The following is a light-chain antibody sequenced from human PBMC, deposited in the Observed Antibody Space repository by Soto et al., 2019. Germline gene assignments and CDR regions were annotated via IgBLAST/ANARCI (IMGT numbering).Light chain of an antibody. CDR2: EVT. CDR3: SSYTSVSTWL. J-gene: IGLJ2*01. V-gene: IGLV2-14*01. Sequence: QSALTPPASVYGSPGQSITISCAGTSRDVGGYNYVSWYQQYLGKAPKVIISEVTNRPSGVPNRFSGSKSGNTASLTISGLQAEDEADYYCSSYTSVSTWLFGGGTKLTVL. CDR1: SRDVGGYNY.